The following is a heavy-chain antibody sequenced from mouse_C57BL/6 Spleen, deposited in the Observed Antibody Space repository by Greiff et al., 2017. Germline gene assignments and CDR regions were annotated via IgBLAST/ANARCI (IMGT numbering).Heavy chain of an antibody. Sequence: QVHVKQPGAELVKPGASVKMSCKASGYTFTSYWITWVKQRPGQGLEWIGDIYPGSGSTNYNEKFKSKATLTVDTSSSTAYMQLSSLTSEDSAVYYCARGGSSGFFGYWGQGTTLTVSS. D-gene: IGHD3-2*02. V-gene: IGHV1-55*01. CDR1: GYTFTSYW. CDR2: IYPGSGST. J-gene: IGHJ2*01. CDR3: ARGGSSGFFGY.